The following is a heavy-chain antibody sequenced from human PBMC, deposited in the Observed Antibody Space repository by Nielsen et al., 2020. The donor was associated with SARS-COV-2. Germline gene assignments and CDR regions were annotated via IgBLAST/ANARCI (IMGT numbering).Heavy chain of an antibody. CDR3: ARPWGAWGRH. V-gene: IGHV3-7*02. CDR2: IKLDASET. J-gene: IGHJ4*02. Sequence: GGSLRLSCEASEFSFSKYWMMWVRQAPGKGLEWVANIKLDASETYYVDSAKGRFAISRDNAKNTLSLQMNSLRVDDTAVYYCARPWGAWGRHWGQGTLVSVSS. D-gene: IGHD1-26*01. CDR1: EFSFSKYW.